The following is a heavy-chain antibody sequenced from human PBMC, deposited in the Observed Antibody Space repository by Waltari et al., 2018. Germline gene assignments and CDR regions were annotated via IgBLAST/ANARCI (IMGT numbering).Heavy chain of an antibody. Sequence: QVQLAQSGAEVKKPGSSVKVSCNASGGTFSSYPISWVRQAPGQGLEWMGGIIPIFGTANYAQKFQGRVTITADKSTSTAYMELSSLRSEDTAVYYCAANYYGSGSTYYYYYMDVWGKGTTVTVSS. D-gene: IGHD3-10*01. CDR3: AANYYGSGSTYYYYYMDV. CDR2: IIPIFGTA. J-gene: IGHJ6*03. V-gene: IGHV1-69*06. CDR1: GGTFSSYP.